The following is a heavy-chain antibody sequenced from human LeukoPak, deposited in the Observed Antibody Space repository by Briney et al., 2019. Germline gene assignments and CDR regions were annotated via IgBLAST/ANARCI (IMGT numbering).Heavy chain of an antibody. Sequence: GASVKVSCKASGYTFTSYGISWVRQAPGQGLERMGWISAYNGNTNYAQKLQGRVTMTTDTSTSTAYMELRSLRSDDTAVYYCARDYCSSTSCYIYWFDPWGQGTLVTVSS. V-gene: IGHV1-18*01. CDR1: GYTFTSYG. CDR2: ISAYNGNT. J-gene: IGHJ5*02. D-gene: IGHD2-2*02. CDR3: ARDYCSSTSCYIYWFDP.